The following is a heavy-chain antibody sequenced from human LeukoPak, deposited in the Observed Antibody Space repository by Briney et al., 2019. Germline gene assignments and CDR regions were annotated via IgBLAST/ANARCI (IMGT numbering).Heavy chain of an antibody. CDR3: AKDREYQLLFYGLDV. J-gene: IGHJ6*02. D-gene: IGHD2-2*01. Sequence: GGSLRLSCAASGFTFSNYGMHWVRQAPGKGLEWVVVISYDGSNKYYADSVKGRFTISRDNSKNTLYLQMNSLRAEDTAVYYCAKDREYQLLFYGLDVWGQGTTVTVSS. CDR2: ISYDGSNK. CDR1: GFTFSNYG. V-gene: IGHV3-30*18.